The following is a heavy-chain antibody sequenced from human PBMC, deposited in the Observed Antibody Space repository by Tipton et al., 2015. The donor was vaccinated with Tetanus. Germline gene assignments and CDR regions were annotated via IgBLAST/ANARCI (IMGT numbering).Heavy chain of an antibody. D-gene: IGHD3-10*01. CDR1: GGSISSYY. CDR2: IYYSGST. Sequence: TLSLTCTVSGGSISSYYWSWIRQPPGKGLEWIGYIYYSGSTNYNPSLKSRVTISIDTSKAHFSLRLDSVTAADTAVYYCATDRRGPGEVRGLDNWGQGTLVTVSS. CDR3: ATDRRGPGEVRGLDN. V-gene: IGHV4-59*01. J-gene: IGHJ4*02.